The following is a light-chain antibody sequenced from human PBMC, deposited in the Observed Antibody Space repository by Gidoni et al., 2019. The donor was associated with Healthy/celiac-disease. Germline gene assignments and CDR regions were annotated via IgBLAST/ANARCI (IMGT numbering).Light chain of an antibody. Sequence: QSVLPQPPSASGTPGQRATISCSGSSSNIGSNTVNWYQQLPGTAPKLLIYSNNQRPSGVPDRFSGSKSGTSASLASSGLQSEDEADYYCAAWDDSLNGPHVVFGGGTKLTVL. V-gene: IGLV1-44*01. CDR1: SSNIGSNT. J-gene: IGLJ2*01. CDR3: AAWDDSLNGPHVV. CDR2: SNN.